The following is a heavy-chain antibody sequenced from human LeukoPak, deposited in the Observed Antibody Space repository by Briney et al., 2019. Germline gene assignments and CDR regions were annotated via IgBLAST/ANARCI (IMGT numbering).Heavy chain of an antibody. CDR3: ARGGRSTIFGVVIIGNNWFDP. D-gene: IGHD3-3*01. CDR2: INHSGST. CDR1: GGSFSGYY. J-gene: IGHJ5*02. Sequence: PSETLSLTCAVYGGSFSGYYWSWIRQPPGKGLEWIEEINHSGSTNYNPSLKSRVTISVDTSKNQFSLKLSSVTAADTAVYYCARGGRSTIFGVVIIGNNWFDPWGQGTLVTVSS. V-gene: IGHV4-34*01.